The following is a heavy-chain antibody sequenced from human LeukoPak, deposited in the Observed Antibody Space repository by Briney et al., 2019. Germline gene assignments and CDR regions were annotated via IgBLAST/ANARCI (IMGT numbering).Heavy chain of an antibody. Sequence: GGSLRLSCAASGFTFSNYWLSWVCQPPGKALEWVANMKPDGGESYYVDSVKGRFTISRDNAKNSLYLQMNSLRAEDTAIYYCARDLSGPSVYWGQGTLVIVSS. CDR2: MKPDGGES. CDR3: ARDLSGPSVY. D-gene: IGHD2-15*01. V-gene: IGHV3-7*01. CDR1: GFTFSNYW. J-gene: IGHJ4*02.